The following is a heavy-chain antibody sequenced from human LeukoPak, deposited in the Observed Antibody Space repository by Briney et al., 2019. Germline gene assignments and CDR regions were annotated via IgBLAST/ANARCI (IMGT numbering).Heavy chain of an antibody. CDR2: ISGSGGST. J-gene: IGHJ4*02. V-gene: IGHV3-23*01. CDR3: AKGISSSWYRFDY. D-gene: IGHD6-13*01. CDR1: GFTFSSYA. Sequence: GGSLRLSCAASGFTFSSYAMSWVRQAPGKGLEWVSAISGSGGSTYYADSVKGRFTIFRDNSKNTLYLQMNSLRAEDTAVYYCAKGISSSWYRFDYWGQGTLVTVSS.